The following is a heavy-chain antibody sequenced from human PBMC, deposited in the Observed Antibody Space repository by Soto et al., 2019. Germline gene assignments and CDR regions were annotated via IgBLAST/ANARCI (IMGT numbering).Heavy chain of an antibody. CDR3: ARVRQGCSGNNCYFDP. J-gene: IGHJ5*01. CDR2: VHISGHS. V-gene: IGHV4-4*02. CDR1: GGSVRAPDW. Sequence: SETLSLTCTLSGGSVRAPDWWNWVRQSPDKGLEWIAEVHISGHSNYNPSLRSRVSVSIDSSKSQFYLNLNSVTAADTAIYYCARVRQGCSGNNCYFDPWGQGTQVTVSS. D-gene: IGHD2-2*01.